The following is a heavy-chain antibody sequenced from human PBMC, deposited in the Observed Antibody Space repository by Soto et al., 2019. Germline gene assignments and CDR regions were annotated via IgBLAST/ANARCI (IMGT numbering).Heavy chain of an antibody. V-gene: IGHV1-69*13. CDR3: ATVFYGSSPYYYYGMDV. Sequence: SVKVSCKASGGTFSSYAISWVRQAPGQGLEWMGGIIPIFGTANYAQKFQGRVTITADESTSTAYMELSSLRSEDTAVYYCATVFYGSSPYYYYGMDVWGQGTTVTVSS. CDR2: IIPIFGTA. CDR1: GGTFSSYA. J-gene: IGHJ6*02. D-gene: IGHD3-10*01.